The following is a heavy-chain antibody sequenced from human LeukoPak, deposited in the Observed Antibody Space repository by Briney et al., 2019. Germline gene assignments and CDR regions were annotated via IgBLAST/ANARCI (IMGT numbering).Heavy chain of an antibody. V-gene: IGHV3-23*01. J-gene: IGHJ4*02. Sequence: PGGSLRLSCAASGFTFSDYAMTWVRQAPGKGLEWVATIISGGGGNTFYADSVKGRFTISRDTSKNTLYLQMNSLRAEDTAVYYCAKLTIGWFEDYWDQGTLVTVSS. CDR3: AKLTIGWFEDY. D-gene: IGHD6-19*01. CDR2: IISGGGGNT. CDR1: GFTFSDYA.